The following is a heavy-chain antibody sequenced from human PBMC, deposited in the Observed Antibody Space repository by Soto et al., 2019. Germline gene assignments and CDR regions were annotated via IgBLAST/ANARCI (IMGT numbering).Heavy chain of an antibody. CDR1: GGSVSSGSYY. V-gene: IGHV4-61*01. J-gene: IGHJ5*02. D-gene: IGHD3-22*01. Sequence: SETLSLTCTVSGGSVSSGSYYWSWIRQPPGKGLEWIGYIYYSGSTNYNPSLKSRVTISVDTSKNQFSLKLSSVTAADTAVYYCARAVHYYDSSGYYLSWFDPWGQGTLVTVS. CDR3: ARAVHYYDSSGYYLSWFDP. CDR2: IYYSGST.